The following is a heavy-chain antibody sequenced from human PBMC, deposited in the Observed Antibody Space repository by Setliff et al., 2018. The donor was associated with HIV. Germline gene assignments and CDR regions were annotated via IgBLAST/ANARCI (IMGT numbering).Heavy chain of an antibody. V-gene: IGHV1-46*01. Sequence: ASVKVSCKASGYTFTSHYMYWVRQAPGQGLEWMGIIRPIGGTTRYAQKFQGRVTMTRDTSTSTIYMELSSLRSDDTAVYYCARDRDSSAWTDNDAFDIWGQGTMVTV. J-gene: IGHJ3*02. CDR2: IRPIGGTT. D-gene: IGHD6-19*01. CDR3: ARDRDSSAWTDNDAFDI. CDR1: GYTFTSHY.